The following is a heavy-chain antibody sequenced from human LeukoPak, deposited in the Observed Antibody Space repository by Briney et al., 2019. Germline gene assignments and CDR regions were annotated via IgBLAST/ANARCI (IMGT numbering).Heavy chain of an antibody. CDR1: GYTFTSHD. CDR2: MNPNSGNT. Sequence: GASVKVSCKASGYTFTSHDINWVRQATGQGLEWMGWMNPNSGNTGYAQKFQGRVIMTRNTSISTAYMELSSLRSEDTAVYYCARVGTMVRGVTGDWGQGTLVTVSS. CDR3: ARVGTMVRGVTGD. J-gene: IGHJ4*02. D-gene: IGHD3-10*01. V-gene: IGHV1-8*01.